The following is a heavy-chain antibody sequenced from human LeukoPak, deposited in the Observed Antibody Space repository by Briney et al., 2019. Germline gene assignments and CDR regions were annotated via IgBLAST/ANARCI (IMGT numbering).Heavy chain of an antibody. D-gene: IGHD1-1*01. CDR2: ISYDGSNK. Sequence: GGSLRLSCAASGFTFSSYAMHWVRQAPGKGLEWVAVISYDGSNKYYADSVKGRFTISRDNSKNTLYLQMNSLRAEDTAVYYCRAGYSIFDIWGQGTMVTVSS. CDR1: GFTFSSYA. V-gene: IGHV3-30-3*01. J-gene: IGHJ3*02. CDR3: RAGYSIFDI.